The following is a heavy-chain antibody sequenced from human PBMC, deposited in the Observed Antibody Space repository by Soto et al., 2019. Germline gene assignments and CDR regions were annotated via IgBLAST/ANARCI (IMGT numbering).Heavy chain of an antibody. CDR1: RKTFTGDY. Sequence: EASVTVSCRSSRKTFTGDYMHFLRPSPSQGLEWMGWINPNSGGTNYAQKFQGRVTMTRDTSISTAYMELSRLRSDDTAVYYCARSYDFWSGSPLYYGMDGWGQGNTVTVS. D-gene: IGHD3-3*01. CDR2: INPNSGGT. CDR3: ARSYDFWSGSPLYYGMDG. V-gene: IGHV1-2*02. J-gene: IGHJ6*02.